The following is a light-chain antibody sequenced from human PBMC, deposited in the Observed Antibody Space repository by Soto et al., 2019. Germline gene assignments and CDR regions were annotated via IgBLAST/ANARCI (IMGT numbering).Light chain of an antibody. CDR2: GPS. V-gene: IGKV3-15*01. J-gene: IGKJ4*01. Sequence: EIVMTQSPATLSVSPGETATLSCRASQSLSTNVAWFQQKPGQVPRILIYGPSTRATDIPAKFSGSGSGTEFTLNISYLQSEDFAVYYCQHYNNGHLIFGGGTKVYI. CDR3: QHYNNGHLI. CDR1: QSLSTN.